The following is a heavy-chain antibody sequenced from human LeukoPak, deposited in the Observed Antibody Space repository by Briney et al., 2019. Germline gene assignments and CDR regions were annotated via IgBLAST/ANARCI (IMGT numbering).Heavy chain of an antibody. D-gene: IGHD6-19*01. Sequence: KPSETLPLTCTVSGGSISSSGFYWGWIRQPPVKGLEWIGSIYYTGSTFYNPSLQSRVTISMDTSKNQFSLKLSSVTAADTAVYYCASNQWPNWYFDLWGRGTLVTVSS. CDR1: GGSISSSGFY. CDR2: IYYTGST. CDR3: ASNQWPNWYFDL. J-gene: IGHJ2*01. V-gene: IGHV4-39*07.